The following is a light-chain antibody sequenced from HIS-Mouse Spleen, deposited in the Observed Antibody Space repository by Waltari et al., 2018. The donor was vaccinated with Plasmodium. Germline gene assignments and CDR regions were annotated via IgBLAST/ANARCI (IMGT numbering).Light chain of an antibody. J-gene: IGLJ1*01. Sequence: QSALTQPASVSGSPGQSITISCTGTSSDVGSYHLVSWYQQHPGKAPKLMIYEGSKRPSGVSNRFSGSKFGNTASLTISGLQAEDEADYYCCSYAGSSTYVFGTGTKVTVL. CDR1: SSDVGSYHL. CDR3: CSYAGSSTYV. V-gene: IGLV2-23*01. CDR2: EGS.